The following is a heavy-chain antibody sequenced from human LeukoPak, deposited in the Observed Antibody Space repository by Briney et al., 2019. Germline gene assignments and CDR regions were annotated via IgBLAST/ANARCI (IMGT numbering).Heavy chain of an antibody. CDR1: GYTFSGYY. CDR2: INPNSGDI. D-gene: IGHD2-2*01. CDR3: ARRVDVVPAVTHFDY. Sequence: GASVKVSCKASGYTFSGYYMHWVRQAPGQGLEWMGWINPNSGDIKYAQKFQGRVAMTRDTSISTAYLELSSLRSDDTAVYYCARRVDVVPAVTHFDYWGQGTLVTVAS. V-gene: IGHV1-2*02. J-gene: IGHJ4*02.